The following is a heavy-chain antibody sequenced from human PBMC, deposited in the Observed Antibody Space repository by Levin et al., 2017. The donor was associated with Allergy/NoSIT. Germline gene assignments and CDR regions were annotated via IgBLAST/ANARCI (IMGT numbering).Heavy chain of an antibody. CDR2: ISSSGST. J-gene: IGHJ6*02. V-gene: IGHV4-59*01. Sequence: SQTLSLTCTVSGAFISNYYRSWIRQPPGKGLEWIGYISSSGSTIYNPSLDSRTIISVDMSKNHLSLRLRSVTAADTAVYYCATVPVYGLDVWGQGTTVTVS. CDR1: GAFISNYY. CDR3: ATVPVYGLDV.